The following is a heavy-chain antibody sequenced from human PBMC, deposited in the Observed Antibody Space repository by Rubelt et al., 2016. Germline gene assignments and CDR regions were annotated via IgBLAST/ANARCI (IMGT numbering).Heavy chain of an antibody. CDR2: IYYSGST. J-gene: IGHJ6*02. CDR3: AKHVGYCSSTSCYADYYYGMDV. CDR1: GGFVSSYY. D-gene: IGHD2-2*01. Sequence: GPGLVKPSETLSLTCTVSGGFVSSYYWSWIRQPPGKGLEWIGNIYYSGSTNYNPSLKSRVTMSVDTSKNQLSLRLRSVTAADTAVYYCAKHVGYCSSTSCYADYYYGMDVWGQGTTVTVSS. V-gene: IGHV4-59*08.